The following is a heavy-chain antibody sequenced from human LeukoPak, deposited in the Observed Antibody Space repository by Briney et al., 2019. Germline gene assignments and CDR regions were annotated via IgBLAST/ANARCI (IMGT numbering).Heavy chain of an antibody. J-gene: IGHJ4*02. CDR1: GGSFSGYY. D-gene: IGHD3-10*01. Sequence: SETLSLTCAVYGGSFSGYYWSWIRQPPGKGLEWIREINHSGSTNYNPSLKSRVTISVDTSKNQFSLKLSSVTAADTAVYYCARRMSRLLWLGESNTGPYFDYWGQGTLVTVSS. CDR2: INHSGST. V-gene: IGHV4-34*01. CDR3: ARRMSRLLWLGESNTGPYFDY.